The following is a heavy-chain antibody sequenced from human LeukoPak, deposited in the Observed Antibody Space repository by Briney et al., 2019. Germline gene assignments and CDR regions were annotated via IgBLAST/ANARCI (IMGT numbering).Heavy chain of an antibody. CDR3: AGPGSGYFDT. J-gene: IGHJ4*02. V-gene: IGHV3-30-3*01. CDR1: GFTFSSYA. D-gene: IGHD2-15*01. Sequence: PGRSLRLSCAASGFTFSSYAMHWVRQAPGKGLEWVAVISYDGSNKYYADAVKGRFTISRDNSKNTLYLQMNSLRAEDTAVYFCAGPGSGYFDTWGQGTLVTVSS. CDR2: ISYDGSNK.